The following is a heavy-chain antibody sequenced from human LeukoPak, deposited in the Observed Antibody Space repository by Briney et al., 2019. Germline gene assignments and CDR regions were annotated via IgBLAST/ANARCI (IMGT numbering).Heavy chain of an antibody. D-gene: IGHD4/OR15-4a*01. J-gene: IGHJ4*02. CDR2: ISGSGASK. Sequence: PGGSLRLSCAASGSTFSSYAMSWVRQPPGKGLEWVSGISGSGASKYYADSVKGRFTISRDNPKSTLYLQMNRLRAEDTAVYYCAKHTPNIVDPHLTFDSWGQGTLVTVSS. CDR1: GSTFSSYA. CDR3: AKHTPNIVDPHLTFDS. V-gene: IGHV3-23*01.